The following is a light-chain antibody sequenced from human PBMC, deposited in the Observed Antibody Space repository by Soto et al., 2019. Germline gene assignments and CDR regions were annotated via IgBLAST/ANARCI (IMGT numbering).Light chain of an antibody. CDR2: AES. J-gene: IGKJ4*01. Sequence: EMGLRRYPATRSARPGERAILSCRPGESLATTNIAWYQQHPGQAPRFLFSAESKRAIGIPDRFRGGGSGTDFTLTISSLEPEDFAIYFCHQFGRAPVTFGGGTTVDI. V-gene: IGKV3-20*01. CDR3: HQFGRAPVT. CDR1: ESLATTN.